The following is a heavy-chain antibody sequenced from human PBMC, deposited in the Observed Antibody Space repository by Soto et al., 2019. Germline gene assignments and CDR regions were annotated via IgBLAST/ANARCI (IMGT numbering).Heavy chain of an antibody. D-gene: IGHD3-10*01. CDR2: ISISSSTR. CDR1: GFTFSSYV. J-gene: IGHJ4*02. V-gene: IGHV3-48*02. Sequence: EVQLVESGGGLVQPGGSLRLSCAASGFTFSSYVINWVRQAPGKGLEWVSYISISSSTRYYPDSGRGRFTISRDNGMNGLYLQMNGLRDEDAAVYYCAGGGGCFDYWGRGTLGMVSS. CDR3: AGGGGCFDY.